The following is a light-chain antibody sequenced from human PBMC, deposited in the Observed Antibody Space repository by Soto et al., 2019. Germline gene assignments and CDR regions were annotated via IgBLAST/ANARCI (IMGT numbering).Light chain of an antibody. CDR1: QRLSSN. J-gene: IGKJ1*01. Sequence: EIVLTQSPVTLSVSPGERVTLSCRASQRLSSNLAWYQQRPGQAPRLLIYGASIRATDIPSRFIGSGSGTEFTLTISGLQSEDFAVYYCLQYINWPRTFGQGTKVGIK. V-gene: IGKV3-15*01. CDR2: GAS. CDR3: LQYINWPRT.